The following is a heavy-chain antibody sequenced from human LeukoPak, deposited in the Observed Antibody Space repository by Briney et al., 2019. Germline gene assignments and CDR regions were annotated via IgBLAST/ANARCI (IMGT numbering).Heavy chain of an antibody. D-gene: IGHD3-10*01. V-gene: IGHV4-4*02. J-gene: IGHJ4*02. CDR3: ARSHYYGSGSYYTDY. CDR1: GGSISSSNW. Sequence: PSETLSLTCAVSGGSISSSNWWSWVRQPPGKGLEWIGEIYHSGSTNYNPSLKSRVTISVDKSKNQFSLKLSPVTAADTAVYYCARSHYYGSGSYYTDYWGQGTLVTVSS. CDR2: IYHSGST.